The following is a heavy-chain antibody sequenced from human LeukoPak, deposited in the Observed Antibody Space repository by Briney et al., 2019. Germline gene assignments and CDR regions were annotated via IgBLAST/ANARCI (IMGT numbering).Heavy chain of an antibody. V-gene: IGHV1-2*02. Sequence: ASVKVSCKVSGYTLTELSMHWVRQAPGQGLEWMGWINPNSGGTNYAQKFQGRVTMTRDTSISTAYMELSRLRSDDTAVYYCARDRCSGGSCYSDWFDPWGQGTLVTVSS. CDR2: INPNSGGT. CDR3: ARDRCSGGSCYSDWFDP. J-gene: IGHJ5*02. CDR1: GYTLTELS. D-gene: IGHD2-15*01.